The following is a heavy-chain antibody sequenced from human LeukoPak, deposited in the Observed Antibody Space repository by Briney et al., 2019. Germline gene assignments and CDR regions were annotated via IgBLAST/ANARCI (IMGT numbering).Heavy chain of an antibody. Sequence: PSETLALTCTVSGGSFSNYYGRWIRQPAGKGLEWIGRIYTSGSTNYNPSVKSRVTMSVDTSNNQCSLKLTSVTAADTAVYYCARQPPQYYGMDVWGQGTTVTVSS. D-gene: IGHD1-14*01. J-gene: IGHJ6*02. CDR3: ARQPPQYYGMDV. V-gene: IGHV4-4*07. CDR1: GGSFSNYY. CDR2: IYTSGST.